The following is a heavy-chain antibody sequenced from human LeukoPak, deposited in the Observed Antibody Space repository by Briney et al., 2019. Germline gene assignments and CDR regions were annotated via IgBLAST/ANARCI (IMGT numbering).Heavy chain of an antibody. J-gene: IGHJ6*03. CDR3: ARDPYSGSYSDYYYYYMDV. V-gene: IGHV3-48*03. CDR2: ITSSGTTK. CDR1: GFTFSNYE. D-gene: IGHD1-26*01. Sequence: GGSLTLSCAASGFTFSNYEMDWVRQAPGKGREWVSYITSSGTTKYYADSVKGRFTISRDNAKISMYLQLNRLRAEDTAVYYCARDPYSGSYSDYYYYYMDVWGKGTTVTVSS.